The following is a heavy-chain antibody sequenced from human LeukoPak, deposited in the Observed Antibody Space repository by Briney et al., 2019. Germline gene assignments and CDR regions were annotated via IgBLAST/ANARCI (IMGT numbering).Heavy chain of an antibody. CDR3: ARATGDRRILGF. V-gene: IGHV1-2*02. CDR1: VYTFTVYY. CDR2: INPNSGGT. J-gene: IGHJ2*01. Sequence: ASVKVSCKASVYTFTVYYMHWVRQAPGQGLEWMGWINPNSGGTNYAQKFQGRVTMTRDTSISTAYMVLSRLRSDDTAVYYCARATGDRRILGFWGRGTLVTVSS. D-gene: IGHD3-10*01.